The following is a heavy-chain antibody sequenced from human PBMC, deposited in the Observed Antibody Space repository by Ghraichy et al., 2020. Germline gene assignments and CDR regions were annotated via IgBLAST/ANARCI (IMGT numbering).Heavy chain of an antibody. CDR1: GGSFSGYY. V-gene: IGHV4-34*01. J-gene: IGHJ4*02. D-gene: IGHD6-19*01. CDR3: AREGAVAGKYFFDY. CDR2: INHSGST. Sequence: ETLSLTCAVYGGSFSGYYWSWIRQPPGKGLEWIGEINHSGSTNYNSSLKSRVTISLDTSKNQFSLNLSSVTAADTAVYYCAREGAVAGKYFFDYWGQGTLVTVSS.